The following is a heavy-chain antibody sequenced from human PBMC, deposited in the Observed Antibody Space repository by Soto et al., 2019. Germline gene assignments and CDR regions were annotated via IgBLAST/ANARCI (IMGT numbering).Heavy chain of an antibody. CDR2: ISAYNGNT. V-gene: IGHV1-18*01. Sequence: ASVKVSCKASGYTFTSYGISWVRQAPGQGLEWMGWISAYNGNTNYAQKLQGRVTMTTETSTSTAYMELRSLRSDDTAVYYCARLSNYNWYHYMDVWGKGTTVTVSS. J-gene: IGHJ6*03. CDR1: GYTFTSYG. D-gene: IGHD4-4*01. CDR3: ARLSNYNWYHYMDV.